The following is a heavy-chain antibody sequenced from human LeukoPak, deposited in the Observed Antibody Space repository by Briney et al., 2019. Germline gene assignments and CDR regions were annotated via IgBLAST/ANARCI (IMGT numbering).Heavy chain of an antibody. J-gene: IGHJ4*02. CDR1: GGSFSGYY. CDR2: INHSGST. Sequence: PSETLSLTCAVYGGSFSGYYWSWIRQPPQKGLEWIGEINHSGSTNYNPSLKSRVTISVDTSKNQFSLKLSSVTAADTAVYYCARGRPRHGSSSNYFDYWGQGTLVTVSS. D-gene: IGHD6-6*01. V-gene: IGHV4-34*01. CDR3: ARGRPRHGSSSNYFDY.